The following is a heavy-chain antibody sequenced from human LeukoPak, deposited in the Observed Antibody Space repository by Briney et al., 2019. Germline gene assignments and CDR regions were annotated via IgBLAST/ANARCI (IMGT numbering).Heavy chain of an antibody. CDR2: INSHGSAT. CDR3: ALLNPSVAH. J-gene: IGHJ4*02. Sequence: GGSPRLSCAASGFTFSSYWIHWVRQAPGKGLVWVSDINSHGSATNYADSVKGRFTISRDNAKNTLYLQMNSLRPEDTAVYYCALLNPSVAHWGQGTLVTVSS. D-gene: IGHD3-16*01. V-gene: IGHV3-74*01. CDR1: GFTFSSYW.